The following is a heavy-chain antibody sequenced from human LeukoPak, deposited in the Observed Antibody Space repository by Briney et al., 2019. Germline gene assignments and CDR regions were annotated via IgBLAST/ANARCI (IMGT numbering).Heavy chain of an antibody. CDR1: GGTFSSYA. Sequence: AALVKVSCKASGGTFSSYAISWVRQAPGQGLEWMGRIIPIFGIANYAQKFQGRVTITADKSTSTAYMELSSLRSEDTAVYYCARVRSIVVVPAASEVGFDYWGQGTLVTVSS. D-gene: IGHD2-2*01. V-gene: IGHV1-69*04. CDR3: ARVRSIVVVPAASEVGFDY. J-gene: IGHJ4*02. CDR2: IIPIFGIA.